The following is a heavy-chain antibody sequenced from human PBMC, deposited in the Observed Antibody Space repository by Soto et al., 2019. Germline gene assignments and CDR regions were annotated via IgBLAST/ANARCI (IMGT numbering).Heavy chain of an antibody. CDR3: ASRDPGTSVDY. CDR2: IYRTGST. Sequence: SETLSLTCAVSGGSFTSNNWWTWVRQPPGQGLEWIGEIYRTGSTNYNPSLKSRVTISLDESENQFSLKVTSLTAADTAVYYCASRDPGTSVDYWGQGTLVTVSS. D-gene: IGHD1-7*01. V-gene: IGHV4-4*02. CDR1: GGSFTSNNW. J-gene: IGHJ4*02.